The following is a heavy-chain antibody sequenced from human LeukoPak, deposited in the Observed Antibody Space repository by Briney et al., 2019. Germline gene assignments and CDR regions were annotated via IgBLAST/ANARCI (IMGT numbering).Heavy chain of an antibody. CDR3: ARDSAGFDH. J-gene: IGHJ5*02. CDR1: GFTFSSYS. V-gene: IGHV3-48*04. D-gene: IGHD6-19*01. Sequence: PGGSLRLSCAASGFTFSSYSMNWVRQAPGKGLEWVSYISTSSSTIYDADSVKGRFAISRDNAKNSLYLQMNSLRAEDTAVYYCARDSAGFDHWGQGTLVTVSS. CDR2: ISTSSSTI.